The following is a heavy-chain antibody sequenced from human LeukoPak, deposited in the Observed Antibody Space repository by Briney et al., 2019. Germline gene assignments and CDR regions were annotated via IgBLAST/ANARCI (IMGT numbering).Heavy chain of an antibody. CDR2: ISGSGDTT. CDR3: AKGGDMRVFDY. Sequence: PGGSLRLSCAGSGFTISISGMSWVRQAPGKGLEWVSAISGSGDTTYYADSVKGRFTISRDKSKNTLYLQMNSLRAEDTAVYYCAKGGDMRVFDYWGQGTLVTVSS. V-gene: IGHV3-23*01. CDR1: GFTISISG. D-gene: IGHD2-21*02. J-gene: IGHJ4*02.